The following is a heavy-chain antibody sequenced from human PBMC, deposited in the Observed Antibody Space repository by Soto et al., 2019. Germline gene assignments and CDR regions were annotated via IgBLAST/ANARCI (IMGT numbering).Heavy chain of an antibody. CDR3: ARTFSGTSGYSYGYWWFDP. CDR1: GGSFISYA. V-gene: IGHV1-69*13. D-gene: IGHD5-18*01. CDR2: IIPIFGTA. Sequence: SVKVPCKASGGSFISYAIIWVRRAPGQGLEWMGGIIPIFGTANYAQKFQGRVTITADESTSTAYMELSSLRSEDTAVYYCARTFSGTSGYSYGYWWFDPWGQGTLVTVSS. J-gene: IGHJ5*02.